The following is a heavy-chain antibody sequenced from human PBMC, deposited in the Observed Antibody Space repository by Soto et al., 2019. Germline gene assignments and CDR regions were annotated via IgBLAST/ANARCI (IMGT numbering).Heavy chain of an antibody. V-gene: IGHV1-69*13. J-gene: IGHJ6*02. CDR3: ARDQRYFSGGWESYYGMDV. CDR2: IIPIFGTA. CDR1: GGTFSIYD. D-gene: IGHD2-15*01. Sequence: SVNASCKASGGTFSIYDISWVRQAPGQGLEWMGGIIPIFGTANYAQKFQGRVTITADESTSTAYMELSSLRSEDTAVYYCARDQRYFSGGWESYYGMDVWGQGTTVTVSS.